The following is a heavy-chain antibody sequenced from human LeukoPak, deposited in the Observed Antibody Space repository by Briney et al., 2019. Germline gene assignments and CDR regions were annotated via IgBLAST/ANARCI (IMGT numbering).Heavy chain of an antibody. CDR1: GYTFTGYY. CDR2: INPNSGGT. Sequence: ASVKVSCKASGYTFTGYYIHWVRQAPGQGLEWMGRINPNSGGTNYAQKFQGRVTMTRDTSISTAYMELSRLTSDDTAVDYCAPGPGWFDPWGQGTLVTVSS. CDR3: APGPGWFDP. D-gene: IGHD7-27*01. V-gene: IGHV1-2*06. J-gene: IGHJ5*02.